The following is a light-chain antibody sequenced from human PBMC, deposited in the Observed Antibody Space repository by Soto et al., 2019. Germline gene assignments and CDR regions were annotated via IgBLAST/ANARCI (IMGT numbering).Light chain of an antibody. J-gene: IGLJ2*01. Sequence: QAVVTQPPSASGTPGQRVTISCSGSSSNIGSNTVNWYQQLPGTAPKLLIHSNNQRPSGVPDRFSGSKSGTSASLAISGLQSEDEPDYYCAAWDDSLNGHEVVFGGGTKLTVL. V-gene: IGLV1-44*01. CDR3: AAWDDSLNGHEVV. CDR2: SNN. CDR1: SSNIGSNT.